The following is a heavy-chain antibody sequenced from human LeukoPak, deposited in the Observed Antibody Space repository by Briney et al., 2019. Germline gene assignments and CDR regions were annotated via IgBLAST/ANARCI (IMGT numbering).Heavy chain of an antibody. V-gene: IGHV3-30*18. CDR2: ISYDGSNK. CDR3: AKDRLMLGVGATVGYDY. D-gene: IGHD1-26*01. CDR1: GFTFSSYG. Sequence: GSLRLSCAASGFTFSSYGIHWVRQAPGKGLEWGAGISYDGSNKYYADSVKGRFTISRDNSKNTLYLQMNSLRAEDTAVYYCAKDRLMLGVGATVGYDYWGQGTLVTVSS. J-gene: IGHJ4*02.